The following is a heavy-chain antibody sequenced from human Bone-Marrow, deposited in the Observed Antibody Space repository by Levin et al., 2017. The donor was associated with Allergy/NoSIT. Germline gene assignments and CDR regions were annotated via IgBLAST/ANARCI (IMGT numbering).Heavy chain of an antibody. CDR2: TFYRSKWYN. CDR3: SKFTAGIDGFDI. Sequence: SQTLSLTCAISGDSVSSNSATWNWIRQSPSRGLEWLGRTFYRSKWYNEYADSVKSRITINPDTSKNQFSLQLNSMTPEDTAVYYCSKFTAGIDGFDIWGQGTMVTVSS. J-gene: IGHJ3*02. D-gene: IGHD6-13*01. CDR1: GDSVSSNSAT. V-gene: IGHV6-1*01.